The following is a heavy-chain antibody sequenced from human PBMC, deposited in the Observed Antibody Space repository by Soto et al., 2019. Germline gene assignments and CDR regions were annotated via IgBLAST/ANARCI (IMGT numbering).Heavy chain of an antibody. V-gene: IGHV4-34*01. CDR1: GGSFSGYY. CDR2: INHSGST. J-gene: IGHJ5*02. CDR3: ARGLYSVYCSSTSCYRWFDP. Sequence: QVQLQQWGAGLLKPSETLSLTCAVYGGSFSGYYWSWIRQPPGKGLEWIGEINHSGSTNYNPSLKSRVTLSVDTSKNQFSLKLSSVTAADTAVYYCARGLYSVYCSSTSCYRWFDPWGQGTLVTVSS. D-gene: IGHD2-2*01.